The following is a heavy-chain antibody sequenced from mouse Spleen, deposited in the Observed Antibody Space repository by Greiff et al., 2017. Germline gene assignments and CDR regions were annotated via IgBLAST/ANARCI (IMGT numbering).Heavy chain of an antibody. D-gene: IGHD1-1*01. Sequence: VKVVESGAELVKPGASVKLSCKASGYTFTEYTIHWVKQRSGQGLEWIGWFYPGSGSIKYNEKFKDKATLTADKSSSTVYMELSRLTSEDSAVYFCARHEEGGYYGWFAYWGQGTLVTVSA. CDR1: GYTFTEYT. J-gene: IGHJ3*01. CDR3: ARHEEGGYYGWFAY. V-gene: IGHV1-62-2*01. CDR2: FYPGSGSI.